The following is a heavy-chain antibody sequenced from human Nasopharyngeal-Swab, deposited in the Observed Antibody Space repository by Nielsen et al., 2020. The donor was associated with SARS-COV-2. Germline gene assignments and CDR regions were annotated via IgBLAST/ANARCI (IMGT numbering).Heavy chain of an antibody. J-gene: IGHJ6*02. D-gene: IGHD3-10*01. CDR1: GFTFSSYA. Sequence: GESLKISCAASGFTFSSYAMSWVRQAPGKGLEWVSAISGSGGSTYYADSVKGRFTISRDNSKNTLYLQMNGLRAEDTAVYYCAKWTQGFGELLRYYYYGMDVWGQGTTVTVSS. V-gene: IGHV3-23*01. CDR3: AKWTQGFGELLRYYYYGMDV. CDR2: ISGSGGST.